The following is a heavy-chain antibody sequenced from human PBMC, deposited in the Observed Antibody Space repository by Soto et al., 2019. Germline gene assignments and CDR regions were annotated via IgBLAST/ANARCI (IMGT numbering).Heavy chain of an antibody. CDR2: IYYSGST. V-gene: IGHV4-28*01. CDR3: ARLISGTYYVFDY. Sequence: QVQLQESGPGLVKPSDTLSLTCAVSGYFISSSNRWGWIRQPPGKGLEWIGHIYYSGSTYYNPSLKSRISMSQDTSKNQFFLRLSSVTAVDTAVYYCARLISGTYYVFDYWGQGTLVTVSA. CDR1: GYFISSSNR. J-gene: IGHJ4*02. D-gene: IGHD1-26*01.